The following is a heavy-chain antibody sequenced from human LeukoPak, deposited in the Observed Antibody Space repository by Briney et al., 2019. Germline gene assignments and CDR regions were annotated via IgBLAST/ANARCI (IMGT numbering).Heavy chain of an antibody. V-gene: IGHV1-18*01. CDR1: GYTFTSYG. D-gene: IGHD6-19*01. CDR3: ARGGIAVADGNWFDP. CDR2: ISAYNGNT. Sequence: GASVKVSCKASGYTFTSYGISWVRQAPGQGLEWMGWISAYNGNTNYAQELQGRVTMTTDTSTSTAYMELRSLRSDDTAVYYCARGGIAVADGNWFDPWGQGTLVTVSS. J-gene: IGHJ5*02.